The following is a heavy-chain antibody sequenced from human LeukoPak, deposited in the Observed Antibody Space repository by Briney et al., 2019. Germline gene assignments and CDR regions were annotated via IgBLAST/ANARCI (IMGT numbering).Heavy chain of an antibody. CDR3: ARDRRDSTIEPPFHYYYYMDV. J-gene: IGHJ6*03. Sequence: GGSLRLSCAASGFTVSSNYMSWVRQAPGKGLEWVSVIYSGGSTYYADSVKGRFTLSRDNSKNTLSLQMHRLRAEDTAVYYCARDRRDSTIEPPFHYYYYMDVWGKGTTVTVSS. CDR1: GFTVSSNY. D-gene: IGHD5-24*01. V-gene: IGHV3-53*01. CDR2: IYSGGST.